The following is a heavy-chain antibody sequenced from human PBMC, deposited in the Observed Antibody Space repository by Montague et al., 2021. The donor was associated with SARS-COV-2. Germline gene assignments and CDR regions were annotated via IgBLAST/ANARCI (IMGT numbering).Heavy chain of an antibody. Sequence: SETLSLTCTVSGGSISSYYWSWVRQPPGKGLEWIGYIYCSGSTNYNPSLKSRVTISVDTSKNQFSLKLSSVTAADTAVYYCATQPCTNGVCENWFDPWGQGTLVTVSS. D-gene: IGHD2-8*01. CDR2: IYCSGST. J-gene: IGHJ5*02. V-gene: IGHV4-59*01. CDR3: ATQPCTNGVCENWFDP. CDR1: GGSISSYY.